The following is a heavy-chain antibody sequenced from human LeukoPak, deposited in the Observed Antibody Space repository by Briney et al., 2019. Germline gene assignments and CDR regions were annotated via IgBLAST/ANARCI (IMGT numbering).Heavy chain of an antibody. J-gene: IGHJ3*02. V-gene: IGHV3-15*01. CDR1: GFTSSNAW. D-gene: IGHD4/OR15-4a*01. CDR2: IKSKTDGGTR. Sequence: PGGSLRLSCAVSGFTSSNAWMSWVRQAPGKGLEWVGRIKSKTDGGTRDYAAPVKGRFTISRDDSKKTLYLQMNSLKTEDTAVYYCTTFDYAAFLIWGQGTMVTVSS. CDR3: TTFDYAAFLI.